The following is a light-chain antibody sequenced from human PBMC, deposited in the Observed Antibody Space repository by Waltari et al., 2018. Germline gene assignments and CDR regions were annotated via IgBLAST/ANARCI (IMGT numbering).Light chain of an antibody. J-gene: IGLJ3*02. V-gene: IGLV1-47*01. CDR3: AAWDDSLSGLV. CDR1: SSNIGSNY. Sequence: QSVLTQPPSASGTPGQKVTISCNGSSSNIGSNYVYWYQQFPGTAPKLLIFKNNQRPSGVPDRCSYSKSGTSASLAINGLRSEDEADYYCAAWDDSLSGLVLGGGTKVTVL. CDR2: KNN.